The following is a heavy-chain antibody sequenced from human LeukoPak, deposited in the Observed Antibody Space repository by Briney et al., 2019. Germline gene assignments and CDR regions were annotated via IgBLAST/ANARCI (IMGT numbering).Heavy chain of an antibody. CDR2: ISSSSSSI. J-gene: IGHJ3*02. V-gene: IGHV3-48*04. CDR3: AKGTVAGRGAFDI. Sequence: GGSLRLSCAASEFSFSSYSMNWVRQAPGKGLEWVSYISSSSSSIFYGDSLKGRFTISRDNANNSLYLQMNTLRAEDTAVYYCAKGTVAGRGAFDIWGQGTMVTVSS. CDR1: EFSFSSYS. D-gene: IGHD6-19*01.